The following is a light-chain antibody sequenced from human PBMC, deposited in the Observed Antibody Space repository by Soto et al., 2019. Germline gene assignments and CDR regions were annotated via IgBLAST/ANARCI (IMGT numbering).Light chain of an antibody. CDR2: GAS. J-gene: IGKJ2*01. CDR1: QSLRSSY. CDR3: QQHGTSPYT. V-gene: IGKV3-20*01. Sequence: EVVLTQPPNTLSLSPGERAHLYCWASQSLRSSYLAWYQRKPGQAPRLLMFGASSRATGIPDRFNGSGSGTDFILTISRLEPEDVAVYYCQQHGTSPYTCGQGT.